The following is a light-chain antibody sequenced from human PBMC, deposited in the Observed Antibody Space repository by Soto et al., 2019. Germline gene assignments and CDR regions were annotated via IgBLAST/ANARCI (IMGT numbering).Light chain of an antibody. CDR3: ATWDDSLNGFYV. V-gene: IGLV1-47*01. CDR1: TSNIGSNY. J-gene: IGLJ1*01. Sequence: QSVLTQPPSASGTPGQGVTISCSGSTSNIGSNYVYCYQQLPGTASKLLIYRNNQRPSGVPDRFSGSKSGTSASLAISGLRSDDEADYFCATWDDSLNGFYVFGTGTKV. CDR2: RNN.